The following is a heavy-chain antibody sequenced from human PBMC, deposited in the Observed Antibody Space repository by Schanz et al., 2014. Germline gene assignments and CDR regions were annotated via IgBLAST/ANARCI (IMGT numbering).Heavy chain of an antibody. V-gene: IGHV3-7*02. CDR1: GFTFSDYC. CDR3: ARAGYDADNWFDP. Sequence: EVQLVESGGGLVQPGGSLRLSCTASGFTFSDYCMSWVRQAPGKGPEWVANIKHDGSVKDYVDSVEGRFTISRDNAKNSLYLQMNGLRAEDTAVYYCARAGYDADNWFDPWGQGTLVTVSS. CDR2: IKHDGSVK. J-gene: IGHJ5*02. D-gene: IGHD2-2*01.